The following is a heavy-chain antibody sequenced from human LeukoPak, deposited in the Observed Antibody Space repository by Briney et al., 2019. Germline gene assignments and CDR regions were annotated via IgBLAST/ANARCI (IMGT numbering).Heavy chain of an antibody. D-gene: IGHD2-15*01. CDR1: GGSISSSSYY. J-gene: IGHJ6*03. V-gene: IGHV4-39*01. CDR3: ARGRGPDYDYYYMDV. CDR2: IYYSGST. Sequence: SETLSLTCTVSGGSISSSSYYWGWIRQPPGKGLEWIGSIYYSGSTYYNPSLKSRVTISVDTSKNQFSLKLSSMTAADTAVYYCARGRGPDYDYYYMDVWGKGTTVTVSS.